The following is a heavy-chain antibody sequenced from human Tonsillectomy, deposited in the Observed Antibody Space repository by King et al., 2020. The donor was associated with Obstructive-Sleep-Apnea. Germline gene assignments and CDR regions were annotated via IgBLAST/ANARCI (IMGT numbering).Heavy chain of an antibody. D-gene: IGHD3-22*01. J-gene: IGHJ5*02. CDR3: ARVAYYGHNWFDP. CDR2: MHYSGST. Sequence: QLQESGPGLVKPSETLSLICTVSGGSISSSSYYWGWIRQPPGKGLEWIGSMHYSGSTYYNPSLKSRVTISLDTAKNQFSLRLNSVTAADTAVYYCARVAYYGHNWFDPWGQGTLVTVSS. V-gene: IGHV4-39*07. CDR1: GGSISSSSYY.